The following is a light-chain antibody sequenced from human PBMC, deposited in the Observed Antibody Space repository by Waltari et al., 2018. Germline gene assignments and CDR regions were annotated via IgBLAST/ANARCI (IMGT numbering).Light chain of an antibody. CDR2: GAS. Sequence: ETVLTQSPGTLSLSPGERATLSCRASQSVRSSYLAWYQQKPGQATRLLIYGASSRATGIPDRFSGSRSGTDFTLTISRLEPEDFAVYYCQQYVNTRLTFGPGTKVDIK. V-gene: IGKV3-20*01. J-gene: IGKJ3*01. CDR1: QSVRSSY. CDR3: QQYVNTRLT.